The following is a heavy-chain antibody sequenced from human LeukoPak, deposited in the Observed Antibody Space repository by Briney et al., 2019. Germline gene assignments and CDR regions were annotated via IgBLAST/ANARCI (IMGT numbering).Heavy chain of an antibody. CDR1: GFTFSSYA. V-gene: IGHV3-23*01. CDR2: ISGSGGST. CDR3: AKASIAVAGTRGDWFDP. D-gene: IGHD6-19*01. J-gene: IGHJ5*02. Sequence: GGSLRLSCAASGFTFSSYAMSWVRQAPGKGLEGVSAISGSGGSTYYADSVKGRFTISRDNSKNTLYLQMNSLRAEDTAVYYRAKASIAVAGTRGDWFDPWGQGTLVTVSS.